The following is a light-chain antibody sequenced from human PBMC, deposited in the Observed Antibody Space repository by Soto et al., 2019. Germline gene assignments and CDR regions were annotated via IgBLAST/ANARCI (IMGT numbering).Light chain of an antibody. Sequence: TQSPSSLSASVGDRVTITCRASQSISSYLNWYQQKPGQAPRLLIYGASSRASGIPDRFSGSGSGTDFTLTISRVEPEDFAVYCCQQYGRSPWTFGQGTKVEIK. V-gene: IGKV3-20*01. CDR1: QSISSY. J-gene: IGKJ1*01. CDR2: GAS. CDR3: QQYGRSPWT.